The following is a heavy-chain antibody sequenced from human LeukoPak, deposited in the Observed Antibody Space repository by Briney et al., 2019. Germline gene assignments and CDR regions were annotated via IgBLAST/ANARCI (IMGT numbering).Heavy chain of an antibody. CDR1: GGSISSSSYY. CDR3: ARGDYDFWSGYYCDY. J-gene: IGHJ4*02. Sequence: SETLSLTCTVSGGSISSSSYYWGWIRQPPGKGLEWIGYIYYSGSTNYNPSLKSRVTISVDTSKNQFSLKLSSVTAADTAVYYCARGDYDFWSGYYCDYWGQGTLVTVSS. CDR2: IYYSGST. D-gene: IGHD3-3*01. V-gene: IGHV4-61*05.